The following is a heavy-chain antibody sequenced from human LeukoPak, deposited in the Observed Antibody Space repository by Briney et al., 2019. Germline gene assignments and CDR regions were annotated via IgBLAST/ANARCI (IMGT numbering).Heavy chain of an antibody. CDR1: GGSVSSGSYY. D-gene: IGHD4-17*01. V-gene: IGHV4-61*01. CDR2: IYYSGST. CDR3: AREGPGDYGQYYFDY. Sequence: SETLSLTCTVSGGSVSSGSYYWSWIRQPPGKGLEWIGYIYYSGSTNYNPSLKSRVTISVDTSKNQFSLKLSSVTAADTAVYYCAREGPGDYGQYYFDYWGQGTLVTVSS. J-gene: IGHJ4*02.